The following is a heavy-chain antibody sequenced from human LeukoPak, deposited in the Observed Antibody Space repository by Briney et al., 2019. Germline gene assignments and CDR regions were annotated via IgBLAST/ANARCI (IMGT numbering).Heavy chain of an antibody. Sequence: GGSLRLSCLASGFSFNSYTMNWVREAPGKGLEWVSTISPVSSYTWYAESVKGRFTISRDNHKNSLYLQMDSLRAEDTAVYYCVRDVSRRIGMDVWGQGTTVSVSS. V-gene: IGHV3-21*01. CDR1: GFSFNSYT. J-gene: IGHJ6*02. CDR2: ISPVSSYT. CDR3: VRDVSRRIGMDV. D-gene: IGHD2/OR15-2a*01.